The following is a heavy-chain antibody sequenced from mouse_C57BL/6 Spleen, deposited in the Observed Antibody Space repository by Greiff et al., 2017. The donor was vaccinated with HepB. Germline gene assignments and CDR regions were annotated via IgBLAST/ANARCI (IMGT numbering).Heavy chain of an antibody. D-gene: IGHD1-1*01. Sequence: QVQLQQSGAELARPGASVKLSCKASGYTFTSYGISWVKQRTGQGLEWIGEIYPRSGNTYYNEKFKGKATLTADKSSSTAYMELRSLTSEDSAVYFCARLGFITTVVATNWYFDVWGTGTTVTVSS. CDR1: GYTFTSYG. V-gene: IGHV1-81*01. CDR3: ARLGFITTVVATNWYFDV. J-gene: IGHJ1*03. CDR2: IYPRSGNT.